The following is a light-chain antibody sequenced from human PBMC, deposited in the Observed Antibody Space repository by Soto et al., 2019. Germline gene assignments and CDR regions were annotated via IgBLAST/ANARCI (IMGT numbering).Light chain of an antibody. CDR2: GNS. CDR1: SSNIGAGYD. J-gene: IGLJ2*01. Sequence: QSVLTQPPSVSGAPGQRVTIPCTGSSSNIGAGYDVHWYQQFPGTAPKLLIYGNSNRPSGVPDRFSGSKSGTSASLAITGLQAEDEADYYCQSYDSSLSGVVFGGGTKLTVL. CDR3: QSYDSSLSGVV. V-gene: IGLV1-40*01.